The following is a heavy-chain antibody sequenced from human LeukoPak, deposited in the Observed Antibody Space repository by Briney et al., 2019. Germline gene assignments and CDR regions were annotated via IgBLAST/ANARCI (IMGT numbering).Heavy chain of an antibody. CDR3: AKGKSSGSIAVAVSY. Sequence: GALRLSCAASGFTFSSYAMSWVRQAPGKGLEWVSAISGSGGSTYYADSVKGRFTISRDNSKNTLYLQMNSLRAEDTAVYYCAKGKSSGSIAVAVSYWGQGTLVTVSS. V-gene: IGHV3-23*01. CDR2: ISGSGGST. D-gene: IGHD6-19*01. CDR1: GFTFSSYA. J-gene: IGHJ4*02.